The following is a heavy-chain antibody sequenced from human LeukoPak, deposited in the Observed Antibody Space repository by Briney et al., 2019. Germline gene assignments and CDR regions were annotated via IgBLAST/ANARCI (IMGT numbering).Heavy chain of an antibody. V-gene: IGHV1-69*05. Sequence: ASVKVSCKASGGTFSSYAISWVRQALGQGLEWMGGIIPIFGTANYAQKFQGRVTITTDESTSTAYMELSSLRSEDTAVYYCARGYSYGPYYFDYWGQGTLVTVSS. CDR3: ARGYSYGPYYFDY. CDR1: GGTFSSYA. J-gene: IGHJ4*02. CDR2: IIPIFGTA. D-gene: IGHD5-18*01.